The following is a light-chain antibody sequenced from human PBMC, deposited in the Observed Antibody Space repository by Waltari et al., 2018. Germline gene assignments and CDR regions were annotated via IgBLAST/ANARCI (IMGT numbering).Light chain of an antibody. J-gene: IGLJ1*01. CDR3: CSYTNSGTRV. CDR2: EVD. CDR1: SSDIGGYVY. Sequence: QSPLTQPASVSASPRQSITISCTGTSSDIGGYVYASWYQQHPGRAPKLIIYEVDKRPSGISSRFSGSKSGNTASLTISGLQPEDEADYYCCSYTNSGTRVFGTGTKVTVL. V-gene: IGLV2-14*03.